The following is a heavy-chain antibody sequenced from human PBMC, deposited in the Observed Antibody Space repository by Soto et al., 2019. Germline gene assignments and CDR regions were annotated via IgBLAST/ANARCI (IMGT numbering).Heavy chain of an antibody. CDR1: GYTFTSYG. V-gene: IGHV1-18*04. D-gene: IGHD4-4*01. CDR3: ARDRGWLQSNWFDP. J-gene: IGHJ5*02. Sequence: ASVKVACKASGYTFTSYGTSWVRQALGQGLEWVGWISAYNGNTNYAQKLQGRVTMTTDTSTSTAYMELRSLRSDDTAVYYCARDRGWLQSNWFDPWGQGTLVTVSS. CDR2: ISAYNGNT.